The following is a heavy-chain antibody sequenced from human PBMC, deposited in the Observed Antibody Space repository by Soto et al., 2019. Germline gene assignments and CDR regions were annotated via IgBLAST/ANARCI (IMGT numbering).Heavy chain of an antibody. J-gene: IGHJ6*02. CDR2: IYSGGST. Sequence: GGSLRLSCAASGFTVSSNYMSWVRQAPGKGLEWVSVIYSGGSTYYADSVKGRFTISRDNSKNTLYLQMNSLGAEDTAVYYCAGLGYSSGWYVGYYYYGMDVWGQGTTVTVSS. V-gene: IGHV3-53*01. D-gene: IGHD6-19*01. CDR3: AGLGYSSGWYVGYYYYGMDV. CDR1: GFTVSSNY.